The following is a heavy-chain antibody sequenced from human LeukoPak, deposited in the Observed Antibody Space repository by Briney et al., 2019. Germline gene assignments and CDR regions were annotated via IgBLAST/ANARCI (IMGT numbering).Heavy chain of an antibody. Sequence: PGGSLRLSCAASGFTVSSNYMSWVRQAPGKGLEWVSVIYSGGSTYYADSVKGRFTISRDNAKNSLYLQMNSLRAEDTAVYYCARAAYSSSWDWFDPWGQGTLVTVSS. CDR2: IYSGGST. CDR3: ARAAYSSSWDWFDP. J-gene: IGHJ5*02. CDR1: GFTVSSNY. D-gene: IGHD6-13*01. V-gene: IGHV3-53*01.